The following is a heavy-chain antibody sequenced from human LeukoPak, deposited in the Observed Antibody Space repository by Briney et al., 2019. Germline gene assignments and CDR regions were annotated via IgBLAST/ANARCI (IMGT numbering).Heavy chain of an antibody. V-gene: IGHV3-21*01. CDR3: ARDSGYSGYDLNY. J-gene: IGHJ4*02. D-gene: IGHD5-12*01. CDR2: ISSSSSYI. CDR1: GFTFSSYS. Sequence: GGSLRLSCAASGFTFSSYSMTWVRQAPGKGLEWVSSISSSSSYIYYADSVKGRFTISRDNAKNSLYLQMNSLRAEDTAVYYCARDSGYSGYDLNYWGQGTLVTVSS.